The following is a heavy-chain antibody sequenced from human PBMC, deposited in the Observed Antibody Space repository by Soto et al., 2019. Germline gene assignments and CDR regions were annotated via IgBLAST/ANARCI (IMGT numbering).Heavy chain of an antibody. Sequence: QVQRLESGGGLVKPGGSLRLSCAASGLSFSDYYRSWIRQAPGKGLEWVSYISNSSYTNYADSVKGRFTISRDNAKKSLFLQMNSLRVEDTALYYCARGSLSFGELYDALDIWGQGTMVTVSS. V-gene: IGHV3-11*06. CDR2: ISNSSYT. D-gene: IGHD3-10*01. CDR3: ARGSLSFGELYDALDI. CDR1: GLSFSDYY. J-gene: IGHJ3*02.